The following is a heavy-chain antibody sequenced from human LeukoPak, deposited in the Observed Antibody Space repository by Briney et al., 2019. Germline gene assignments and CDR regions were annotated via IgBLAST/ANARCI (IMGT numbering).Heavy chain of an antibody. Sequence: ASVKVSCKASGYTFTGYYMHWVRQAPGQGLEWMGWINPNSGGTNYAQKSQGRVTMTRDTSISTAYMELSRLRSDDTAVYYCARGLERYCSSTSCLYYYYYMDVWGKGTTVTVSS. CDR2: INPNSGGT. V-gene: IGHV1-2*02. CDR1: GYTFTGYY. D-gene: IGHD2-2*01. J-gene: IGHJ6*03. CDR3: ARGLERYCSSTSCLYYYYYMDV.